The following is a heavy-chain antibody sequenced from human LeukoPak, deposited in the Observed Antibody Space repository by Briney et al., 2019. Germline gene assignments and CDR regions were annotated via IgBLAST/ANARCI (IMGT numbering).Heavy chain of an antibody. D-gene: IGHD5-18*01. Sequence: GGSLRLSCAASGFTFSSYAMSWVRQAPGKGLEWVSAISGSGGSTYYADSVKGRFTISRDNSKNTLYLQMNSLRAEDTAVYYRAKAGYSYGSSRIYWGQGTLVTVSS. V-gene: IGHV3-23*01. CDR2: ISGSGGST. J-gene: IGHJ4*02. CDR1: GFTFSSYA. CDR3: AKAGYSYGSSRIY.